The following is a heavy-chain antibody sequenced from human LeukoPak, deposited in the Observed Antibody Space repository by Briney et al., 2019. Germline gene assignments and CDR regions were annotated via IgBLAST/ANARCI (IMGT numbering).Heavy chain of an antibody. J-gene: IGHJ6*03. CDR3: ARTTMVRGTYYMDV. CDR1: GGSISSSSYY. CDR2: IYYSGYT. D-gene: IGHD3-10*01. V-gene: IGHV4-61*05. Sequence: SETLSLTCTVSGGSISSSSYYWGWIRQPAGKGLEWIGYIYYSGYTNYKSSLKSRVTISVDTSKNQFSLKLSSVTAADTAVYYCARTTMVRGTYYMDVWGKGTTVTVSS.